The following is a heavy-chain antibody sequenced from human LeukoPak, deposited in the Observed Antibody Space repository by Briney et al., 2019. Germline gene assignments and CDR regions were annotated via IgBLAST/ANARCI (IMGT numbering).Heavy chain of an antibody. CDR3: AKSDLGRQLDY. Sequence: GGSLRLSCAASGFTFSSYTMSWVRQAPGKGLEWVSTISGSGDSTYYADSVKGRFTISRDNSKNTLYLQMNSLRAEDTAVYYCAKSDLGRQLDYWGQGTLVTVSS. V-gene: IGHV3-23*01. J-gene: IGHJ4*02. CDR1: GFTFSSYT. CDR2: ISGSGDST. D-gene: IGHD7-27*01.